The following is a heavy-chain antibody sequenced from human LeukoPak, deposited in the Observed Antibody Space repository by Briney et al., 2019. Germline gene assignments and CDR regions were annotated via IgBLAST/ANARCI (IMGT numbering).Heavy chain of an antibody. V-gene: IGHV3-23*01. D-gene: IGHD1-26*01. J-gene: IGHJ4*02. CDR1: GFTFSSYA. CDR2: ISGSGGST. CDR3: AKDWDRSGGYYFDS. Sequence: QSGGSLRLSCAASGFTFSSYAMSWVRQAPGKGLEWVSAISGSGGSTYYAVSVKGRFTISRDNPKNTLYLQMNSLRAEDTAAYYCAKDWDRSGGYYFDSWGQGTLVTVSS.